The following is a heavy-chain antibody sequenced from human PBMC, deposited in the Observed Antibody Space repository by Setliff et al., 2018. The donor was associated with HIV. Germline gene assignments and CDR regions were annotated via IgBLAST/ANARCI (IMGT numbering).Heavy chain of an antibody. V-gene: IGHV3-11*04. J-gene: IGHJ6*03. CDR3: AKMTPSYYFYMDA. CDR1: GFTFSDYY. CDR2: ISTSGSPI. D-gene: IGHD2-15*01. Sequence: GSLRLSCAASGFTFSDYYMSWIRQAPGKGLEWVSFISTSGSPIYYADSVKGRFTISRDNAKNSLYLQMHSLRAEDTAIYYCAKMTPSYYFYMDAWGNGTTVTVSS.